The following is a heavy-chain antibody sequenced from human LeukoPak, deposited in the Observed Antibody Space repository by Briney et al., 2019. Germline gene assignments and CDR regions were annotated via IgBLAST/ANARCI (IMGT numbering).Heavy chain of an antibody. CDR2: ISGSGGST. CDR3: AKSLKVVTASDAFDI. D-gene: IGHD2-21*02. Sequence: GGTLRLSCAASGFSFNNYAMSWVRQAPGKGLEWVSAISGSGGSTYYADSVKGRFTISRDNSKNTLYLQMNSLRAEDTAVYYCAKSLKVVTASDAFDIWGQGTMVTVSS. CDR1: GFSFNNYA. J-gene: IGHJ3*02. V-gene: IGHV3-23*01.